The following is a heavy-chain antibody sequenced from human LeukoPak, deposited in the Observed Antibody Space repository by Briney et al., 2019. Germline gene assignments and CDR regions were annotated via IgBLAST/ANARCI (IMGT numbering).Heavy chain of an antibody. V-gene: IGHV1-3*01. CDR1: GYTFTTYP. D-gene: IGHD3-10*01. CDR2: INAGKGNT. Sequence: GASVKVSCKGSGYTFTTYPMHWLRQAPGQGLDWMGWINAGKGNTKYSQSFQDRVTITRDTSANIVYMELSSLRSEDTAVYYCAREGVYYNSGSFYFDYWGQGTLVTVSS. J-gene: IGHJ4*02. CDR3: AREGVYYNSGSFYFDY.